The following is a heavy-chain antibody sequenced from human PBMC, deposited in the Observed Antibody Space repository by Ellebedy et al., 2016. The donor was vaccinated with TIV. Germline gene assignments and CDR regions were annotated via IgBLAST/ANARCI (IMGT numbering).Heavy chain of an antibody. Sequence: GESLKISCKGSGYSFTSYWIGWVRQMPGKGLEWMGIIYPGYSDTRYSPSFQGQVTISADTSIGTAYLQWNSLKASDTAIYYCARHDRAGMARVRGLYPHYWGQGTLVTVSS. CDR1: GYSFTSYW. J-gene: IGHJ4*02. CDR3: ARHDRAGMARVRGLYPHY. V-gene: IGHV5-51*01. CDR2: IYPGYSDT. D-gene: IGHD5-24*01.